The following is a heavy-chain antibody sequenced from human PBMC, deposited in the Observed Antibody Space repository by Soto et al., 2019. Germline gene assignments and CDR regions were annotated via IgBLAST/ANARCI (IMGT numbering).Heavy chain of an antibody. CDR2: INPYNGNT. J-gene: IGHJ4*02. D-gene: IGHD6-13*01. CDR1: GYTFTSYG. Sequence: ASVKVSGKASGYTFTSYGISWVRQAPGQGLEWMAWINPYNGNTKYAEKFLGRVTVTTDTSTATAYMEVRSLTSDDTAVFYCARVGVGLAAPRVWHYWGKGTPVTVSS. V-gene: IGHV1-18*01. CDR3: ARVGVGLAAPRVWHY.